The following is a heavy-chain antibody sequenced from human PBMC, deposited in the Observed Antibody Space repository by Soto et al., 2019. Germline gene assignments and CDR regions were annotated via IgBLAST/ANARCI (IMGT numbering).Heavy chain of an antibody. CDR3: AKTNPSKTHTSGWFDWFDP. CDR2: INGGGGLI. J-gene: IGHJ5*02. V-gene: IGHV3-23*01. CDR1: GFTFVSYA. Sequence: WGSLRLSCAASGFTFVSYAISCVRHSPLKWREWVSAINGGGGLIFYADSVEGRFTISRDNSKNTLYLQMNSLRAEDTAVYYCAKTNPSKTHTSGWFDWFDPWGQGTLVTVSS. D-gene: IGHD6-19*01.